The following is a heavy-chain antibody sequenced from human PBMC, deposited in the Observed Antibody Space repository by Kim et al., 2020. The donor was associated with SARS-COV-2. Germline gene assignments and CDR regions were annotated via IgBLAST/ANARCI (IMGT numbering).Heavy chain of an antibody. J-gene: IGHJ6*02. CDR2: INHSGST. Sequence: SETLPLTCAVYGGSFSGYYWSWIRQSPGKGLEWIGEINHSGSTNYNPSLKSRVTISVDTSKNQFSLKLSSVTAADTAVYYCARVSPIYGMDVWGQGTTVT. V-gene: IGHV4-34*01. CDR3: ARVSPIYGMDV. D-gene: IGHD2-2*02. CDR1: GGSFSGYY.